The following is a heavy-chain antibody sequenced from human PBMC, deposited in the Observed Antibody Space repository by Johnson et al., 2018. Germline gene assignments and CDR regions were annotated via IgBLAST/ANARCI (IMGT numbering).Heavy chain of an antibody. D-gene: IGHD2-21*01. CDR2: TRNKANRYTT. CDR1: GFTFSDHY. V-gene: IGHV3-72*01. Sequence: VQLVQSGGGLVQXGWSLRLXCAASGFTFSDHYMDWVRQAPGKGLEWVGRTRNKANRYTTEYAASVKGRFTTSRDDSKNSLYLQMNSLKTEDTAVYYCARDRVGHKSMDVWGQGTTVTVSS. J-gene: IGHJ6*02. CDR3: ARDRVGHKSMDV.